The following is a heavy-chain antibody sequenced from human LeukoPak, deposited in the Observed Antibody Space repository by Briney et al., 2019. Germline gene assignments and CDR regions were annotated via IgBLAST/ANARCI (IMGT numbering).Heavy chain of an antibody. J-gene: IGHJ4*02. V-gene: IGHV3-23*01. D-gene: IGHD3-10*01. CDR3: ANDAAAPGSGGDFFDY. Sequence: GGSLRLSCAASGFTFSSNAMTWVRQAPGKGLEWVSVITGDTGSTYYADSVRGRFTISRDNSRNTLSLQMNSLRAADTAVYYCANDAAAPGSGGDFFDYWGQGTLVTVSS. CDR2: ITGDTGST. CDR1: GFTFSSNA.